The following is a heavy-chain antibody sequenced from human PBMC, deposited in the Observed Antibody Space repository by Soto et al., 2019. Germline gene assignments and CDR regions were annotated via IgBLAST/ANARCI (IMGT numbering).Heavy chain of an antibody. J-gene: IGHJ4*02. CDR2: ISGSGGST. D-gene: IGHD1-26*01. V-gene: IGHV3-23*01. Sequence: EVQLLESGGGLVQPGGSLRLSCAASGFTFSSYAMSWVRQAPGKGLEWVSAISGSGGSTYYADSVKGRFTISRDNSKNPLYLQTNSLRAEDTAVYYCAKDPGRVGATGMLTYFAYWGQRTLVTVSS. CDR3: AKDPGRVGATGMLTYFAY. CDR1: GFTFSSYA.